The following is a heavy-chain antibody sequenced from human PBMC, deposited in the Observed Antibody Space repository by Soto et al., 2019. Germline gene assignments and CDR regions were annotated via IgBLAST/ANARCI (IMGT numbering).Heavy chain of an antibody. CDR3: ARLVQLLQGRWFDP. Sequence: QVQLQESGPGLVKPSQTLSLTCTVSGGSISSGDYYWSWIRQPPGKGLEWIGYIYYSGSTYYNPSLKRRVTISVDTSKTQFPLKLSSVTAADTAVYYCARLVQLLQGRWFDPWGQGTLVTVSS. D-gene: IGHD1-1*01. CDR1: GGSISSGDYY. J-gene: IGHJ5*02. V-gene: IGHV4-30-4*01. CDR2: IYYSGST.